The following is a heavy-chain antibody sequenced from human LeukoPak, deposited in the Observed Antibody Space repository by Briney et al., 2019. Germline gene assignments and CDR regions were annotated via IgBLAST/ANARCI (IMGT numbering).Heavy chain of an antibody. V-gene: IGHV4-59*11. D-gene: IGHD4-17*01. CDR3: ARDLVTVTKGIDI. CDR1: DDSFSSHY. CDR2: ISYIGRT. Sequence: PSETLSLTCAVPDDSFSSHYWTWIRRPPGKGLEWIGYISYIGRTNYNPSLKSRVTISIDTSKNQFSLKLTSVTAADTAVYYCARDLVTVTKGIDIWGQGTMVSVSS. J-gene: IGHJ3*02.